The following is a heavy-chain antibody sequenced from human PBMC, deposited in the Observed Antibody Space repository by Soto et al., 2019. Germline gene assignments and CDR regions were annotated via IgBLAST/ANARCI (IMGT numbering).Heavy chain of an antibody. D-gene: IGHD6-19*01. CDR2: IWYDGSNK. CDR1: GFTFSSYG. Sequence: PGGSLRLSCAASGFTFSSYGMHWVRQAPGKGLEWVAVIWYDGSNKYYADSVKGRFTISRDNSKNTLYLQMNSLRAEDTAVYYCARVPNPQWLLDYWGQGTLVTVSS. CDR3: ARVPNPQWLLDY. J-gene: IGHJ4*02. V-gene: IGHV3-33*01.